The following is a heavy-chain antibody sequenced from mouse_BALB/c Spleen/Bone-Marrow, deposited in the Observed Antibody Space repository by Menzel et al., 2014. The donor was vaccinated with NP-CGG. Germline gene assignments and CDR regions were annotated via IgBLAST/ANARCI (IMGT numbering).Heavy chain of an antibody. CDR2: ISSGGSYT. J-gene: IGHJ2*01. CDR3: VRHGITRLLDY. D-gene: IGHD2-4*01. Sequence: EVKLVESGGGLVKPGGSLKLSCAASGFTFSSYAMSWVRRTPEKRLEWVATISSGGSYTYYPDSVKGRFTISRDNAKNTLYLQMSSLRSEDTAMYYCVRHGITRLLDYWGQGTTLTVSS. CDR1: GFTFSSYA. V-gene: IGHV5-9-3*01.